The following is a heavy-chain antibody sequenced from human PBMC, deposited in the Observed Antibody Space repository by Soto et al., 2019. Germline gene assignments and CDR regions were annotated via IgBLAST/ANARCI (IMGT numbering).Heavy chain of an antibody. CDR1: GFTFNIYA. V-gene: IGHV3-23*01. CDR2: TGATGRTT. Sequence: LRLSCAASGFTFNIYAMTWVRQAPGKGLEWVSTTGATGRTTYYSDAVKGRFTVSRDNSKNTLDLQMSNLRAEDTAVYYCATVHNTSRSFDYWGQGTLVTVSS. CDR3: ATVHNTSRSFDY. J-gene: IGHJ4*02. D-gene: IGHD1-20*01.